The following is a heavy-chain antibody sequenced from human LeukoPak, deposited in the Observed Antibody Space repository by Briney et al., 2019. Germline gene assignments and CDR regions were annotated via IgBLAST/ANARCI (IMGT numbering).Heavy chain of an antibody. V-gene: IGHV4-4*07. J-gene: IGHJ6*02. CDR2: IYTSGST. CDR3: ARGPLSRDSSGYYYYYYYGMDV. D-gene: IGHD3-22*01. CDR1: GGSISSYY. Sequence: SETLSLTCTVSGGSISSYYWSWIRQPAGKGLEWIGRIYTSGSTNYNPSLKSRVTMSVDTSKNQCSLKLSSVTAADTAVYYCARGPLSRDSSGYYYYYYYGMDVWGQGTTVTVSS.